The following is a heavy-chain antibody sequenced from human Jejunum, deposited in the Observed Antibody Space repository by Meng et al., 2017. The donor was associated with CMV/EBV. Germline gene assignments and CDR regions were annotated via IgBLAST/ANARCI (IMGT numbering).Heavy chain of an antibody. V-gene: IGHV4-4*07. Sequence: VALQESGPGVVKPSETLSLACTVSGVSFTTYYWSWIRQRAGKGLEWIGRIITSGSTNYNPSLRSRVIMSVDTSKNQFFLKLRSVTAADTAVYFCAKGYGNSFEYWGQGSLVTVSS. J-gene: IGHJ4*02. CDR3: AKGYGNSFEY. CDR2: IITSGST. CDR1: GVSFTTYY. D-gene: IGHD3-16*01.